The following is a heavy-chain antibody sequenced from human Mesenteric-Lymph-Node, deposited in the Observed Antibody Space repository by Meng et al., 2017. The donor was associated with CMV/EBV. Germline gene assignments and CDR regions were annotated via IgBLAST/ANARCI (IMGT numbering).Heavy chain of an antibody. V-gene: IGHV3-7*01. Sequence: GESLKISCAASGFTFSSYWMTWVRQAPGKGLEWVANINEDGSEKYYVDSVKGRFTISRDNAKNSLYLQMNSLRVEDTAVYYCTRVDFDWILYSDYNYYGPDVWGQGTTVTVSS. D-gene: IGHD3-9*01. CDR2: INEDGSEK. J-gene: IGHJ6*02. CDR3: TRVDFDWILYSDYNYYGPDV. CDR1: GFTFSSYW.